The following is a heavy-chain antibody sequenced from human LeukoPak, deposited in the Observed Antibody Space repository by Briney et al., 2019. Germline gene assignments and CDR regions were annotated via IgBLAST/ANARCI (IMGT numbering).Heavy chain of an antibody. D-gene: IGHD6-13*01. CDR2: IHYSWST. CDR1: GGSISSYY. V-gene: IGHV4-59*08. Sequence: SETLSLTCTVSGGSISSYYWSWIRQIPGKGLEWIGYIHYSWSTNYNSSLKSRVTISVDTSKNQFSLKLSSVTAADTAVYYCASVAAAGHIDYWGQGTLVTVSS. J-gene: IGHJ4*02. CDR3: ASVAAAGHIDY.